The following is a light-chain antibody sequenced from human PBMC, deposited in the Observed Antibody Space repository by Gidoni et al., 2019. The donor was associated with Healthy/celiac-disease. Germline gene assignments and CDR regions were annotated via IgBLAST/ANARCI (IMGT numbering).Light chain of an antibody. V-gene: IGLV3-1*01. CDR3: QAWDSSTVV. CDR1: KLGDKY. CDR2: QGS. Sequence: SYELTQPPSVSVSPGQTASITFSGDKLGDKYACWYQQKPGQSPVLVIYQGSKRPSGIPERFSGSNSGNTATLTISGTQAMDEADYYCQAWDSSTVVFGGGTKLTVL. J-gene: IGLJ2*01.